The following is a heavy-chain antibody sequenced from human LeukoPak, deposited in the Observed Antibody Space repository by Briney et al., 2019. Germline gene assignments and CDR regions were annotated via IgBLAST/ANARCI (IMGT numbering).Heavy chain of an antibody. CDR2: IKQDGSER. J-gene: IGHJ4*02. CDR3: TRGPPDGSGNYYPGDF. Sequence: PGGSLRLSCAASGFTFSSYWMSWVRQAPGKGLEWVANIKQDGSERYYVDSVKGRFTISRDNAKNTLYLQMNSLRVEDTAVYYCTRGPPDGSGNYYPGDFWGQGTLVTVSS. D-gene: IGHD3-10*01. V-gene: IGHV3-7*01. CDR1: GFTFSSYW.